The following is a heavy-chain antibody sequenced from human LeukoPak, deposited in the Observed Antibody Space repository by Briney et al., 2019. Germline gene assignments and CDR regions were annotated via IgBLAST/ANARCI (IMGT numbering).Heavy chain of an antibody. CDR3: ASGSGSYRTPYYYMDV. J-gene: IGHJ6*03. CDR1: GFTVSSNY. V-gene: IGHV3-53*01. Sequence: HTGGSLRLSCAASGFTVSSNYMSWVRQAPGKGLEWVSVIYSGGSTYYADPVKGRFTISRDNSKNTLYLQMNSLRAEDTAVYYCASGSGSYRTPYYYMDVWGTGTTVTVSS. CDR2: IYSGGST. D-gene: IGHD3-10*01.